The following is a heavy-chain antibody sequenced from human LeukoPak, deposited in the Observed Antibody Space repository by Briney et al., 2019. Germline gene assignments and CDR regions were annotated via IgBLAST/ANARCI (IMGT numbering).Heavy chain of an antibody. CDR1: GFTVSSNY. Sequence: SGGSLRLSCAASGFTVSSNYMSWVRQAPGKGLEWVSVIYSGGSTYYADSVKGRFTISRDNSKNTLYLQMNSLRAEDTAVYYCARDQQQLPYDAFDIWGQGTMVTVSS. CDR3: ARDQQQLPYDAFDI. CDR2: IYSGGST. D-gene: IGHD6-13*01. J-gene: IGHJ3*02. V-gene: IGHV3-53*01.